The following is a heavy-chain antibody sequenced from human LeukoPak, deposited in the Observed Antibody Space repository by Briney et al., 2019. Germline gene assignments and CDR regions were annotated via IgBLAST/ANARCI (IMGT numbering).Heavy chain of an antibody. V-gene: IGHV3-53*01. Sequence: PGGSLRLSCAASGFTFSSYSMSWVRQAPGKGLEWVSVIYSGGSTYYADSVRGRFTISRDNSKNTLYLQMNSLRAEDTAVYYCARDLFMVRGSDVGDVWGKGTTVTVSS. J-gene: IGHJ6*04. CDR1: GFTFSSYS. CDR3: ARDLFMVRGSDVGDV. D-gene: IGHD3-10*01. CDR2: IYSGGST.